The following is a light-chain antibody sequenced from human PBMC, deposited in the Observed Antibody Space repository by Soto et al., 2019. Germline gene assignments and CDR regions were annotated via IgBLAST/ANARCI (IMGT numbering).Light chain of an antibody. CDR2: DAS. Sequence: EIVLTQSPATLSLSPGDRATLSCRASQSVSSYLAWYQQKPGQAPRLLIYDASNRATGIPARFSVSGSGTDFTLTITSIEPEDFAGYYCQQRSNWPSTFGGGTTVEIK. CDR1: QSVSSY. CDR3: QQRSNWPST. J-gene: IGKJ4*01. V-gene: IGKV3-11*01.